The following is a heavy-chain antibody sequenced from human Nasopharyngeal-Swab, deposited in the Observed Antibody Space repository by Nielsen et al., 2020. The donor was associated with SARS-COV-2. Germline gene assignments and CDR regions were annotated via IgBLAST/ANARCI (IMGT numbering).Heavy chain of an antibody. D-gene: IGHD3-10*01. CDR1: GFTFSNYG. Sequence: GGSLRLSCVASGFTFSNYGMHWVRQAPGKGLEWVAIISYDGSNKYHADSVKGRFTISKDNSKNTLYLQMNSLRADDTAVYYCAKERFYSGSGKYPRDFDYWGQGTLVTVSS. CDR3: AKERFYSGSGKYPRDFDY. V-gene: IGHV3-30*18. CDR2: ISYDGSNK. J-gene: IGHJ4*02.